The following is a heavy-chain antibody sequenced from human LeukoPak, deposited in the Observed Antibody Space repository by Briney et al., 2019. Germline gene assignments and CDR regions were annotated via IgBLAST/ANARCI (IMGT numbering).Heavy chain of an antibody. CDR1: GYSFTTYW. J-gene: IGHJ4*02. Sequence: GESLEISCKASGYSFTTYWIAWVRQMPGKGLEWMGIIYPGDSDTRYSPSFQGQVTISADKSISTAYLQWSSLKASDTPMFYCARRDRYSASWNFDYWGQGTLVTVSS. V-gene: IGHV5-51*01. CDR2: IYPGDSDT. CDR3: ARRDRYSASWNFDY. D-gene: IGHD6-13*01.